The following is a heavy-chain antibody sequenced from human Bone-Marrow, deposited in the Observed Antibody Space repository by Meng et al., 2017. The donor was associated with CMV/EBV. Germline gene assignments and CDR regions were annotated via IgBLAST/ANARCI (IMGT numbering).Heavy chain of an antibody. CDR2: IRYDGSNK. CDR3: AEDLGAYTNSGWFDP. J-gene: IGHJ5*02. D-gene: IGHD4-11*01. V-gene: IGHV3-30*02. Sequence: GESLKISCAASGFTFNRYGMHWVRQAPGKGLEWVAFIRYDGSNKDYGDSVKGRFTISRDNSKNTLYLQMNSLRTEDTAVYHCAEDLGAYTNSGWFDPWGQGTLVTVSS. CDR1: GFTFNRYG.